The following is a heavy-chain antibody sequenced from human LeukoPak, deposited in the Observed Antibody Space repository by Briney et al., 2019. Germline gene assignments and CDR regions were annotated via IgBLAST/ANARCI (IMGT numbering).Heavy chain of an antibody. CDR1: GGSISSSSYY. D-gene: IGHD1-14*01. J-gene: IGHJ5*02. V-gene: IGHV4-39*01. Sequence: SETLSLTCTVSGGSISSSSYYWGWIRQPPGKWLEWLGSIYYSGSTYYNPSLKSRVTISVDTSKNQFSLKLSSVTAADTAVYYCASAKPFKSWFDPWGQGTLVTVSS. CDR3: ASAKPFKSWFDP. CDR2: IYYSGST.